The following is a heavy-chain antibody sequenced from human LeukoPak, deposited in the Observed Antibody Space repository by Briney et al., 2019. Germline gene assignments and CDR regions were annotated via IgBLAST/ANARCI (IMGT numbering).Heavy chain of an antibody. D-gene: IGHD1-14*01. CDR2: IYYSGST. J-gene: IGHJ4*02. V-gene: IGHV4-61*08. Sequence: SETLSLTCTVSGGSVSSGGYYWNWIRQPPGKGLEWIGHIYYSGSTDYNPSLKSRVTISADTSKNQFSLKMTSVTAADTAVYYCAREPGETDEGFEYWGQGTLVTASS. CDR3: AREPGETDEGFEY. CDR1: GGSVSSGGYY.